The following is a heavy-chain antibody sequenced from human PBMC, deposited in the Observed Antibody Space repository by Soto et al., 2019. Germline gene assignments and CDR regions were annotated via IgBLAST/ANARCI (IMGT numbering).Heavy chain of an antibody. CDR2: VYNSGST. D-gene: IGHD2-15*01. J-gene: IGHJ5*02. CDR1: GGSISSGDYS. Sequence: QLQLQESGSGLVKPSQTLSLTCAVSGGSISSGDYSWSWIRQPPGKGLEWIGYVYNSGSTYYNPCLKRCVTISVDKSKNQSSLRLSSVADAVTSVYYCASWVVAAKGGWFGPWGQGTLVTVSS. CDR3: ASWVVAAKGGWFGP. V-gene: IGHV4-30-2*01.